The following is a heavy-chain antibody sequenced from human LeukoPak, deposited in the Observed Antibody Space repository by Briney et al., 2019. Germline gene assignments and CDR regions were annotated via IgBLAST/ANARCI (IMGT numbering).Heavy chain of an antibody. CDR1: GFTFSDYT. CDR3: ARDPIAEAVYYYGMDV. D-gene: IGHD6-19*01. V-gene: IGHV3-21*01. CDR2: ISSSSSYI. Sequence: GASLRLSCAASGFTFSDYTINWVRQAPGKGLEWVSSISSSSSYIYYADSVKGRFTISRDNAKNSLYLQMNSLRAEDTAVYYCARDPIAEAVYYYGMDVWGQGTTVTVSS. J-gene: IGHJ6*02.